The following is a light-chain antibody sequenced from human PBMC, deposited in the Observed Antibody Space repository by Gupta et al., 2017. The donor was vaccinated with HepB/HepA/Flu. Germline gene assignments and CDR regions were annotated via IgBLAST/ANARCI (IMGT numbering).Light chain of an antibody. Sequence: QSVLTQPPSASGTPGQRVTISCSGSTSNIGVNTVNWYQHVPGSAPKLLMYDSDQRPSGVPDRFSASKSGTSASLAISGLQSGDEADYYCAAWHDSVDAPVFGGGTKLTVL. CDR1: TSNIGVNT. CDR3: AAWHDSVDAPV. J-gene: IGLJ2*01. V-gene: IGLV1-44*01. CDR2: DSD.